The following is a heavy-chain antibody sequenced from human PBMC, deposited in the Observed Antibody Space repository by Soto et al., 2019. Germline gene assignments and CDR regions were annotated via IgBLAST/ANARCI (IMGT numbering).Heavy chain of an antibody. V-gene: IGHV4-34*01. CDR3: ASCSSGWCIDY. J-gene: IGHJ4*02. CDR2: INHSGST. D-gene: IGHD6-19*01. Sequence: SETLSLTCAVYGGSFSGYYWSWIRQPPGKGLEWIGEINHSGSTNYNPSLKSRVTISVDTSKNQFSLKLSSVTAADTAVYYCASCSSGWCIDYWGQGTLVTVSS. CDR1: GGSFSGYY.